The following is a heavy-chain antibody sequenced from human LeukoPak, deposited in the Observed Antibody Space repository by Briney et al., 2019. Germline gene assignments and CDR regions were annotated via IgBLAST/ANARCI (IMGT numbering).Heavy chain of an antibody. Sequence: PSETLSLTCAVYCGSFSGYYWSWIRQPPGKGLEWIGEINHSGSTNYNPSLKSRVTISVDTSKNQFSLKLSSVTAADTAVYYCARRPHSYYYGSGSYYYFDYWGQGTLVTVSS. CDR3: ARRPHSYYYGSGSYYYFDY. CDR1: CGSFSGYY. CDR2: INHSGST. D-gene: IGHD3-10*01. J-gene: IGHJ4*02. V-gene: IGHV4-34*01.